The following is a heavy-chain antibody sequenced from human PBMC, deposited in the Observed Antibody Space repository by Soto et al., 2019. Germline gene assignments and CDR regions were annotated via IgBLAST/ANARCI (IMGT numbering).Heavy chain of an antibody. D-gene: IGHD3-10*01. Sequence: QVQLVQSGAEVKKPGSSVKVSCKASGATFSSYAISWVRQAPGQGLEWMGGIVPIFGAANYAQKFQGRVAFTADESTSTAYMELSDLRSEDTAVYYCARDSTKHSFGSGSYCYGMDVWGQGITVTVSS. J-gene: IGHJ6*02. CDR1: GATFSSYA. CDR2: IVPIFGAA. CDR3: ARDSTKHSFGSGSYCYGMDV. V-gene: IGHV1-69*01.